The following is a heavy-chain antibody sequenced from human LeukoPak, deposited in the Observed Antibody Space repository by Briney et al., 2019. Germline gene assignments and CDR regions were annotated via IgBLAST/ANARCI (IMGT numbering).Heavy chain of an antibody. CDR1: GGSISSSSYY. Sequence: SETLSLTCTVSGGSISSSSYYWGWIRQPPGKGLEWIGSIYYSGSTYYNPSLKSRVTISVDTSKNQFSLKLSSVTAADTAVYYCARKYSYGYFDYWGQGTLVTVSS. CDR2: IYYSGST. V-gene: IGHV4-39*01. D-gene: IGHD5-18*01. CDR3: ARKYSYGYFDY. J-gene: IGHJ4*02.